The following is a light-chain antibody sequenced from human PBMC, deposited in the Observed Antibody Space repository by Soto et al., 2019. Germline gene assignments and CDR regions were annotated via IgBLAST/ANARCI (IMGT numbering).Light chain of an antibody. CDR1: QSVNSNY. J-gene: IGKJ1*01. Sequence: EIVLTQSPGTLSLSPGERATLSCRASQSVNSNYLAWYQQKPGQGPRLLMYGASSRATGIPDRFSGSGSGKDFTLTISRLEPEDFAVYYCHQYDNSPRTFGQGTKVEIK. V-gene: IGKV3-20*01. CDR2: GAS. CDR3: HQYDNSPRT.